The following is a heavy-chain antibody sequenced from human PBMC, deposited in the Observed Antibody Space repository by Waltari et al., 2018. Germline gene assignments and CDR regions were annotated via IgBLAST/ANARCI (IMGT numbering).Heavy chain of an antibody. Sequence: QALLVQSGAEVREPGASVKVSCKASGYTFSDYYLHWVRQAPGQGLEWMGWVSPRGGSPIYSQKFQGRVTMTSDTSFTTAYMELNILNSDDTAVYYCATIQIGTSSWCYAFWGQGTLVSVSS. V-gene: IGHV1-2*02. CDR2: VSPRGGSP. D-gene: IGHD6-13*01. J-gene: IGHJ4*02. CDR1: GYTFSDYY. CDR3: ATIQIGTSSWCYAF.